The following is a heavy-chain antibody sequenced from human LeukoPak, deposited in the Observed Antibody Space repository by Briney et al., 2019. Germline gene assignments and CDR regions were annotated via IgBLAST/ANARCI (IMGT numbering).Heavy chain of an antibody. D-gene: IGHD6-13*01. CDR3: ARRSWYVDY. Sequence: PSETLSRTCTVSGGSMSTYYWSWIRQPPGKGLEWIGYIYDSLSTDYNPSLKSRVTISVDMSKNQFSLKLTSVTAADTAVYYCARRSWYVDYWGQGTLVTVSS. CDR2: IYDSLST. V-gene: IGHV4-59*01. J-gene: IGHJ4*02. CDR1: GGSMSTYY.